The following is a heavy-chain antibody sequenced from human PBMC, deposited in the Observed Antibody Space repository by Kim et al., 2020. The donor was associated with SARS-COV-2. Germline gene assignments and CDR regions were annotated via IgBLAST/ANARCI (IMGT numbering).Heavy chain of an antibody. Sequence: SETLSLTCTVSGGSISSYYWSWIRQPPGKGLEWIGYIYYSGSTNYNPSLKSRVTISVDTSKNQFSLKLSSVTAADTAVYYCARVPVVTPYYYYGMDVWGQGTTVTVSS. CDR2: IYYSGST. J-gene: IGHJ6*02. D-gene: IGHD2-21*02. V-gene: IGHV4-59*13. CDR1: GGSISSYY. CDR3: ARVPVVTPYYYYGMDV.